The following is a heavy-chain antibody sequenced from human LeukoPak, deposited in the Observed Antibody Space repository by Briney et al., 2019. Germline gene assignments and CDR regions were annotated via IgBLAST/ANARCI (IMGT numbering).Heavy chain of an antibody. CDR2: IKQDGSEK. J-gene: IGHJ4*02. D-gene: IGHD1-14*01. V-gene: IGHV3-7*01. CDR1: GLTLSSSW. Sequence: GGSLTLSRAASGLTLSSSWMSWVRQAPRKGREWVANIKQDGSEKYYVYSVKGRFTISRDNAKNSLYLQMSSLRAEDTAVYYCTGVTAYYFDYWGQGTLVTVSS. CDR3: TGVTAYYFDY.